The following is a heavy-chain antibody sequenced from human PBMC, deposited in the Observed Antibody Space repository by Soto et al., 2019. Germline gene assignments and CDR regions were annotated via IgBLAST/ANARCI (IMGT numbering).Heavy chain of an antibody. CDR1: GYTFTSYG. CDR2: ISAYNGNT. Sequence: ASVKVSCKASGYTFTSYGISRVRQAPGQGLEWMGWISAYNGNTNYAQKLQGRVTMTTDTSTSTAYMELRSLRSDDTAVYYCAGAARAVYGYYGMDVWGKGTMVTVSS. CDR3: AGAARAVYGYYGMDV. V-gene: IGHV1-18*01. D-gene: IGHD6-6*01. J-gene: IGHJ6*04.